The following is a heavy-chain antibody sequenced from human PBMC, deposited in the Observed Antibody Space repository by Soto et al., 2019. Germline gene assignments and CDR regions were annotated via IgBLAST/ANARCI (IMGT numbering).Heavy chain of an antibody. CDR2: ISSSSSTI. CDR1: GFTFSSYS. D-gene: IGHD6-6*01. J-gene: IGHJ6*02. V-gene: IGHV3-48*02. CDR3: ARLKSSIAARPKYYYGMDV. Sequence: PGGSLRLSCAASGFTFSSYSMNWVRQAPGKGLEWVSYISSSSSTIYYADSVKGRFTISRDNAKNSLYLQMNSLRDEDTAVYYCARLKSSIAARPKYYYGMDVWGQGTTVTVSS.